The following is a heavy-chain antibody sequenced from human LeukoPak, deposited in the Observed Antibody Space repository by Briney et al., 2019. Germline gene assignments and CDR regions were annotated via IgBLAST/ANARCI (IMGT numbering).Heavy chain of an antibody. CDR3: AKAVSHSYFDF. D-gene: IGHD6-19*01. CDR1: GFTFSTYW. Sequence: GGSLRLSCAASGFTFSTYWMHWVRQVPGKGLEWVSAISGSGGSTYYADSVKGRFTISRDNSKNTLYLQMNSLRAEDTALYFCAKAVSHSYFDFWGQGTLVTVSA. J-gene: IGHJ4*02. V-gene: IGHV3-23*01. CDR2: ISGSGGST.